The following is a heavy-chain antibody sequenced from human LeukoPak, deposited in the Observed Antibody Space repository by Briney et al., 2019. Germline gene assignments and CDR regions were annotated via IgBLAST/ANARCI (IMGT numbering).Heavy chain of an antibody. J-gene: IGHJ6*02. Sequence: ETGGSLRLSCAASGFTFSSYAMSWVRQAPGKGLEWVSAISGSGGSTYYADSVKGRSTISRDNSKNTLYLQMNSLRAEDTAVYYCAKDYYDFWSGYSSYYYYGMDVWGQGTTVTVSS. CDR1: GFTFSSYA. D-gene: IGHD3-3*01. V-gene: IGHV3-23*01. CDR3: AKDYYDFWSGYSSYYYYGMDV. CDR2: ISGSGGST.